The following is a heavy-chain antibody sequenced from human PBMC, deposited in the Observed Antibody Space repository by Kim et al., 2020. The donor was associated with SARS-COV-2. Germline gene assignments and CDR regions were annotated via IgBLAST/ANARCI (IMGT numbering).Heavy chain of an antibody. D-gene: IGHD3-3*01. CDR2: IDPSDSYT. Sequence: GESLKISCKGSGYSFTSYWISWVRQMPGKGLEWMGRIDPSDSYTNYSPSFQGHVTISADKSISTAYLQWSSLKASDTAMYYCARPNSIFKRGNWFDPWGQGTLVTVSS. CDR1: GYSFTSYW. J-gene: IGHJ5*02. CDR3: ARPNSIFKRGNWFDP. V-gene: IGHV5-10-1*01.